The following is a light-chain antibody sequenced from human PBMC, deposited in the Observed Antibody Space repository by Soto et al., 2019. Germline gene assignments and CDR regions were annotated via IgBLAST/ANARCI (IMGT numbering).Light chain of an antibody. CDR1: QSISSW. CDR3: QQYNSYSLWT. CDR2: KAS. V-gene: IGKV1-5*03. J-gene: IGKJ1*01. Sequence: DIPMTQSPSTLSASVGDRITITCRASQSISSWLAWYQHKPGKAPKLLIYKASSLERGVPSRFSGSGSGTESTLSISSLQPDDFATYYCQQYNSYSLWTFGQGTKVEIK.